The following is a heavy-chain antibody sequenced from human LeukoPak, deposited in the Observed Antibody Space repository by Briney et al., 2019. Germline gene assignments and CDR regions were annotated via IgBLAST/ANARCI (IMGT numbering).Heavy chain of an antibody. CDR3: ARQNSGFIAAAGRFDY. Sequence: PSETLSLTCTVSGGSISSSSYYWGWIRQPPGKGLEWIGSIYYSGSTYYNPSLKSRVTISVDTSKNQFSLKLSSATAADTAVYYCARQNSGFIAAAGRFDYWGQGTLVTVSS. D-gene: IGHD6-13*01. J-gene: IGHJ4*02. CDR2: IYYSGST. CDR1: GGSISSSSYY. V-gene: IGHV4-39*01.